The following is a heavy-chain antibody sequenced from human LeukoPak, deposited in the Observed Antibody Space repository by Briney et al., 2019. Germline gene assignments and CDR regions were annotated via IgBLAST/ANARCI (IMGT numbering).Heavy chain of an antibody. J-gene: IGHJ4*02. CDR1: GGSISSGGYY. D-gene: IGHD6-13*01. CDR3: ARGSSWHYYFDY. V-gene: IGHV4-30-2*01. Sequence: SETLSLTYTVSGGSISSGGYYWSWIRQPPGKGLEWIGYIYHSGSTYYNPSLKSRVTIPVDRSKNQFSLKLSSVTAADTAVYYCARGSSWHYYFDYWGQGTLVTVSS. CDR2: IYHSGST.